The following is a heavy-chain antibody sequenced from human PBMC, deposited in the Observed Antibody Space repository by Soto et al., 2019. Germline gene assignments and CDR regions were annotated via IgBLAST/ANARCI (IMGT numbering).Heavy chain of an antibody. CDR2: IYIGGPT. V-gene: IGHV3-53*04. CDR3: XXXXXXXSCSSNEFDF. CDR1: GISVSDYY. J-gene: IGHJ4*02. Sequence: EVQLVESGXXXXQPGGSLRLSCAVSGISVSDYYMSWVRQAPGKGLEWLAVIYIGGPTYYGDSVKGXXXXXXXXXXXTXXXXXXXXXXXXXXXXXXXXXXXXXSCSSNEFDFXGQGTLX. D-gene: IGHD6-6*01.